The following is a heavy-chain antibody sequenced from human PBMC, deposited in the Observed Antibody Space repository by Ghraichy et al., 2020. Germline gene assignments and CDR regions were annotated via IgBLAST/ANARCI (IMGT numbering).Heavy chain of an antibody. D-gene: IGHD6-19*01. CDR3: ARHEEVYSSSLKY. V-gene: IGHV4-39*01. Sequence: SETLSLTCTVSSGSISSSSYYWGWIRQPPGRGLEWIASMSYSGKSYYNPSLKSRVTISVDTSKNQFSLKLSSVTAADTAVYYCARHEEVYSSSLKYWGQGTLVTVSS. J-gene: IGHJ4*02. CDR1: SGSISSSSYY. CDR2: MSYSGKS.